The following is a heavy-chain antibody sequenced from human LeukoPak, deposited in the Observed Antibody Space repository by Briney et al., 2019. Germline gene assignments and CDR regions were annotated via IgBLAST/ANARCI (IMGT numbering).Heavy chain of an antibody. D-gene: IGHD6-13*01. Sequence: PGESLKISCTGSGYTFTTYWIGWVRQMPGKGLEWMGIIYPGDSDTRYSPSFQGQVTISADKSISTAYLQWSSLKASDTAMYYCARERSSSGDYYYGMDVWGQGTTVTVSS. V-gene: IGHV5-51*03. J-gene: IGHJ6*02. CDR1: GYTFTTYW. CDR2: IYPGDSDT. CDR3: ARERSSSGDYYYGMDV.